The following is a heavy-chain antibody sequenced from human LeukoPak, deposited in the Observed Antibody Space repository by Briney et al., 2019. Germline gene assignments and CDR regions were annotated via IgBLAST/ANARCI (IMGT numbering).Heavy chain of an antibody. CDR3: VRGGFGHAMDV. D-gene: IGHD3-10*01. CDR1: GFTFSSYW. CDR2: INNDGSGT. Sequence: PGGSLRLSCAASGFTFSSYWMHWVRQAPGKGLVWVSVINNDGSGTNYADSVKGRSTISRDNAKNTLYLQVTGLGAEDTAVYYCVRGGFGHAMDVWGQGTTVTVSS. J-gene: IGHJ6*02. V-gene: IGHV3-74*01.